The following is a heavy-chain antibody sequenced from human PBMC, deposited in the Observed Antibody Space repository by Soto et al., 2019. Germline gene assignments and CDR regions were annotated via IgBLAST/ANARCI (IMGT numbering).Heavy chain of an antibody. CDR3: ARANPEYSSSSVRSSDFDY. CDR2: IYYSGST. Sequence: QVQLQESGPGLVKPSQTLSLTCTVSGGSISSGDYYWSWIRQPPGKGLEWIGYIYYSGSTYYNPSLKSRVTISVDTSKNQCSLKLSSVTAADTAVYYCARANPEYSSSSVRSSDFDYWGQGTLVTVSS. V-gene: IGHV4-30-4*01. J-gene: IGHJ4*02. D-gene: IGHD6-6*01. CDR1: GGSISSGDYY.